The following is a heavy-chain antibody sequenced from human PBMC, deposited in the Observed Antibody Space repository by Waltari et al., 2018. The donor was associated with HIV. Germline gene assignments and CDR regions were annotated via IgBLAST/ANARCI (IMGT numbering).Heavy chain of an antibody. D-gene: IGHD2-2*01. CDR2: IKQDGSEK. CDR3: ARDRCSSTSCFFDY. V-gene: IGHV3-7*01. J-gene: IGHJ4*02. Sequence: EVQLVESGGGLVQPGGSLRLSCAASGFTFSNYWMGWVRQALGKGLEGVANIKQDGSEKYFVDSVKGRFTISRDNAKNSLYLQMNSLRAEDTAVYYCARDRCSSTSCFFDYWGQGTLVTVSS. CDR1: GFTFSNYW.